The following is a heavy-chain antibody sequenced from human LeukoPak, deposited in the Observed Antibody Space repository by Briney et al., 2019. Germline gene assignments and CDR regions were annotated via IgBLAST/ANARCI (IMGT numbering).Heavy chain of an antibody. CDR3: ASDLMGARGTDAFYT. Sequence: GGSLRLSCAASGFTFSSYWMSWVRQAPGKGLEWVSNIKQDGSEKYYVDSVKGRFTISRDNAKNSLYLQMNSLRAEDTAVYYCASDLMGARGTDAFYTWGEGAMVTASS. V-gene: IGHV3-7*01. D-gene: IGHD1-26*01. CDR1: GFTFSSYW. J-gene: IGHJ3*02. CDR2: IKQDGSEK.